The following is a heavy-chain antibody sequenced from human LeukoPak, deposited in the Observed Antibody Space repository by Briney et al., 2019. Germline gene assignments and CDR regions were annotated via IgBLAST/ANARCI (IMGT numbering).Heavy chain of an antibody. Sequence: ASVKVSCKASGYTFTSYGISWVRQAPGQGLEWMGIINPSGGSTSYAQKFQGRVTMTRDTSTSTVYMELSSLRSEDTAVYYCARDGLPAAAIGPFDYWGQGTLVTVSS. CDR1: GYTFTSYG. J-gene: IGHJ4*02. D-gene: IGHD2-2*01. CDR3: ARDGLPAAAIGPFDY. V-gene: IGHV1-46*01. CDR2: INPSGGST.